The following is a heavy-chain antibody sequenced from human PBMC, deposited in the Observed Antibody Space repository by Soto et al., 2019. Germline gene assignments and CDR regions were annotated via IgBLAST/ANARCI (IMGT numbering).Heavy chain of an antibody. V-gene: IGHV2-5*02. CDR3: AHRTAVAAQFDY. CDR1: GFSLSTSGVG. J-gene: IGHJ4*02. CDR2: IYWDDDK. D-gene: IGHD6-19*01. Sequence: QITLKESGPTLVKPTQTLTLTCTFSGFSLSTSGVGVGWIRQPPGKALEWLALIYWDDDKRYSPSLKSRLTIXKXISKNQVVLTMTNMDPVDTATYYCAHRTAVAAQFDYWGQGTLVTVSS.